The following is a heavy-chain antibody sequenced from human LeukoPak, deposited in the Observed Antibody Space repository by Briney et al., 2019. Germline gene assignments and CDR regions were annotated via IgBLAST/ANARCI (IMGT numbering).Heavy chain of an antibody. D-gene: IGHD2-2*01. CDR2: ISSSSAYM. V-gene: IGHV3-21*01. Sequence: GGTLRLSCAASGFTFSTYSMTWVRQAPGEGLEWVSSISSSSAYMYYSDSVKGRFTISRDNAKNSLYLQMDSLRADDTAVYYCARRYCSSTTCDTFDVWGRGTMVTVSS. CDR3: ARRYCSSTTCDTFDV. J-gene: IGHJ3*01. CDR1: GFTFSTYS.